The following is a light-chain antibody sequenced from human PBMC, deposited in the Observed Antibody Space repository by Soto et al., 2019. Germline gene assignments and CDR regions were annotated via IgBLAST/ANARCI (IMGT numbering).Light chain of an antibody. J-gene: IGKJ4*01. CDR2: AAS. CDR3: QQYGSSSLT. Sequence: EVVLTQSPATLSLSPGERATLSCRASQSVSNNYLAWYQQKPGQPPRLLIYAASSRATGIPDRFSGSGSGTDFTLTISRLEPEDFAVYYCQQYGSSSLTFGGGTKVDI. CDR1: QSVSNNY. V-gene: IGKV3-20*01.